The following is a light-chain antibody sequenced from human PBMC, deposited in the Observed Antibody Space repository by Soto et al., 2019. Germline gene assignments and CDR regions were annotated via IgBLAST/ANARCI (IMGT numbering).Light chain of an antibody. CDR2: DVS. CDR3: SSYAPSAILV. Sequence: QSALTQPASVSGSPGQSITISCTGTSSDVGSYNYVSWYQHHPGKAPKFMIYDVSNRPSGVSNRFSGSKSGNTASLTVSGLQAEDEADYYCSSYAPSAILVFGSGTKLTVL. CDR1: SSDVGSYNY. V-gene: IGLV2-14*03. J-gene: IGLJ1*01.